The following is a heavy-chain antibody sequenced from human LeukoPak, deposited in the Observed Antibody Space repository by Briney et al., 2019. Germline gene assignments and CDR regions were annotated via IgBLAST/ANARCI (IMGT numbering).Heavy chain of an antibody. J-gene: IGHJ4*02. CDR1: GYTFNGFY. CDR2: INLNSGGT. CDR3: ARWMATVTTPDY. Sequence: ASVKVSCKASGYTFNGFYLHWVRQAPGQGLAWMGWINLNSGGTNYAQKFQGRVTMTRDTSIRTAYMELSRLRSDDTAVYYCARWMATVTTPDYWGQGTLVTVSS. D-gene: IGHD4-11*01. V-gene: IGHV1-2*02.